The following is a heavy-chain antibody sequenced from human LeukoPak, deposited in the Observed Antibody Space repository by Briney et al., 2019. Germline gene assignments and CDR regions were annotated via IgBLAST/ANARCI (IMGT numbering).Heavy chain of an antibody. D-gene: IGHD3-10*02. V-gene: IGHV3-48*04. CDR2: ISSGSRTI. CDR1: GFMFISYN. Sequence: GGSLRLSCAASGFMFISYNMNWVRQAPGKGLEWVALISSGSRTIYYADSVKGRFTISRDNAKNSLYLQMNSLRAEDTAVYYCAELGITMIGGVWGKGTTVTISS. CDR3: AELGITMIGGV. J-gene: IGHJ6*04.